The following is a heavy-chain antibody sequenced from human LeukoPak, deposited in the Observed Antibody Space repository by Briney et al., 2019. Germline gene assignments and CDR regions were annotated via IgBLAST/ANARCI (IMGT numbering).Heavy chain of an antibody. J-gene: IGHJ3*02. Sequence: MPSETLSLTCTVSGGSISSYYWSWIRQPPGKGLEWIGYIYYSGSTNYNPSLKSRVTISVDTSKNQFSLKLSSVTAADTAVYYCARGYSSSWPYDAFDIWGQGTMVTVSS. V-gene: IGHV4-59*01. CDR2: IYYSGST. CDR1: GGSISSYY. D-gene: IGHD6-13*01. CDR3: ARGYSSSWPYDAFDI.